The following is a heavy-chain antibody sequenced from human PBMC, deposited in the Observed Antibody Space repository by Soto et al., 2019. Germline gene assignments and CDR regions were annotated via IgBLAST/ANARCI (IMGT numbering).Heavy chain of an antibody. CDR1: VGSFSGYY. V-gene: IGHV4-34*01. D-gene: IGHD3-22*01. CDR2: INHSGST. CDR3: ARAKGLAAVVVITTYDY. J-gene: IGHJ4*02. Sequence: ETLSLTCAVYVGSFSGYYWSWIRQPPGKGLEWIGEINHSGSTNYNPSLKSRVTISVDTSKNQFSLKLSSVTAADTAVYYCARAKGLAAVVVITTYDYWGQGTLVTSPQ.